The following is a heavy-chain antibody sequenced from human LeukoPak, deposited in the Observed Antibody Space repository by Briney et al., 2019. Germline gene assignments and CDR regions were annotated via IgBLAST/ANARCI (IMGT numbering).Heavy chain of an antibody. D-gene: IGHD6-13*01. CDR3: FGSWHNRHDY. V-gene: IGHV4-38-2*02. CDR2: IYYSGST. J-gene: IGHJ4*02. CDR1: GYSISSSYY. Sequence: SETLSLTCTVSGYSISSSYYWGWIRQPPGKGLEWIGSIYYSGSTHYNPSLKSRVTISVDTSKNQFSLKLSSVTAADTAVYYCFGSWHNRHDYWGQGTLVTVSS.